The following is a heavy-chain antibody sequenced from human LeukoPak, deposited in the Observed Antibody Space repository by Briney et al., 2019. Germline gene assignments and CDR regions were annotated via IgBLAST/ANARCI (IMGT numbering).Heavy chain of an antibody. J-gene: IGHJ5*02. CDR3: ATSPRRALANWFDP. V-gene: IGHV4-59*01. Sequence: PSETLSITCTVPGGSISSYYWSWTRQPPGKGLEWIGYIYYSGSTNYNPSLKSRVTISVDTSKNQFSLKLSSVTAADTAVYYCATSPRRALANWFDPWGQGTLVTVSS. CDR1: GGSISSYY. CDR2: IYYSGST. D-gene: IGHD3-3*02.